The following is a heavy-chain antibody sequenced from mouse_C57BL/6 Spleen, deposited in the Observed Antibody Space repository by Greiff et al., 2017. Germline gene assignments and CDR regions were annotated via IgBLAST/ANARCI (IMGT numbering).Heavy chain of an antibody. CDR1: GFTFSDYG. CDR2: ISSGSSTI. V-gene: IGHV5-17*01. Sequence: VQLKESGGGLVKPGGSLKLSCAASGFTFSDYGMHWVRQAPEKGLEWVAYISSGSSTIYYADTVKGRFTISRDNAKNTLFLQMTSLRSEDTAMYYCARRNYYGSSSGIDVWGTGTTVTVSS. D-gene: IGHD1-1*01. CDR3: ARRNYYGSSSGIDV. J-gene: IGHJ1*03.